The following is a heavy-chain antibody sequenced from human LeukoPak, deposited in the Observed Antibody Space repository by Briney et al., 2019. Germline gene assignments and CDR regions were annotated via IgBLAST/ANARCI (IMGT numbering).Heavy chain of an antibody. CDR1: GFTFSSYA. CDR3: AKTRLMYCSSTSCSRGSWFDP. Sequence: PGGSLRLSCAASGFTFSSYAMSWVRQAPGKGLEWVSAISGSGGSTYYADSVKGRFTISRDNSKNTLYLQMNSPRAEDTAVYYCAKTRLMYCSSTSCSRGSWFDPWGQGTLVTVSS. V-gene: IGHV3-23*01. D-gene: IGHD2-2*01. CDR2: ISGSGGST. J-gene: IGHJ5*02.